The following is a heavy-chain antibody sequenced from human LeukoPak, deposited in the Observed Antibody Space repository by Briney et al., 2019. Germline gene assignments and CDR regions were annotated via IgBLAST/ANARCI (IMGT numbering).Heavy chain of an antibody. CDR3: ARDLGYCSGGSCYNWFDP. CDR2: ISAYNGNT. V-gene: IGHV1-18*01. D-gene: IGHD2-15*01. CDR1: GYTFTSYG. J-gene: IGHJ5*02. Sequence: ASVKVSCKASGYTFTSYGISWVRQAPGQGLEWMGWISAYNGNTNYAQKLQGRVTMTTDTSTSTAYMELRSLSSDDTAVYYCARDLGYCSGGSCYNWFDPWGQGTLVTVSS.